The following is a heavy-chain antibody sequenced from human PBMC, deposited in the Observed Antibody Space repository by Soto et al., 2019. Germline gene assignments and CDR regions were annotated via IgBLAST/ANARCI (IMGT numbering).Heavy chain of an antibody. J-gene: IGHJ4*02. CDR2: INDYGTTI. CDR1: GFNLGSYW. D-gene: IGHD1-1*01. V-gene: IGHV3-74*01. CDR3: ARGGLEHFDY. Sequence: EVHLVESGGGLVQPGGSLRLSCAASGFNLGSYWMHWVRQAPGKGLVWVSRINDYGTTINYAESVEGRFTISRDDAKSEVYLQMNNLTAEDTAVYYCARGGLEHFDYWGQGALVTVSS.